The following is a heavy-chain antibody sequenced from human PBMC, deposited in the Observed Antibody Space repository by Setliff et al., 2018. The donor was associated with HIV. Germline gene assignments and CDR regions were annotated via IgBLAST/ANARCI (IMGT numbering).Heavy chain of an antibody. V-gene: IGHV4-61*08. CDR1: GGSISITAYY. Sequence: SETLSLTCTVSGGSISITAYYWSWIRQPPGKGLEWIGYIYYSGSTNYNPSIKSRVPISVDTSKNQFSLKLSSVTAADTAVYYCARGHMLITYYYYYYMDVWGKGTTVTVSS. J-gene: IGHJ6*03. D-gene: IGHD3-10*02. CDR2: IYYSGST. CDR3: ARGHMLITYYYYYYMDV.